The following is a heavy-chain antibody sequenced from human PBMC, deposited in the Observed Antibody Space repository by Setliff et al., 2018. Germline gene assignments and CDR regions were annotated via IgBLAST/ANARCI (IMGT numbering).Heavy chain of an antibody. J-gene: IGHJ4*02. CDR2: IIQSGAT. D-gene: IGHD2-8*01. CDR1: GFSFGAFT. V-gene: IGHV3-23*01. CDR3: AKDRVNDGVWDFDS. Sequence: PGGSLRLSCETSGFSFGAFTMNWVRQALGKGLEWVSGIIQSGATFYADSVKGRFTISRDNSKSSVFLHINSVTAEDTAIYYCAKDRVNDGVWDFDSWGPGILVTVSS.